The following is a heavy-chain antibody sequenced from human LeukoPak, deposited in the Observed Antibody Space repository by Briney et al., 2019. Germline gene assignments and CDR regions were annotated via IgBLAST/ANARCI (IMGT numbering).Heavy chain of an antibody. CDR2: IYYSGST. D-gene: IGHD4-17*01. V-gene: IGHV4-59*01. J-gene: IGHJ4*02. CDR1: GGSISSYY. CDR3: ARIFDYGDYSFDY. Sequence: PSETLSLTCTVSGGSISSYYWSWIRQPPGKGLDWIGYIYYSGSTNYNPSLKSRVTISVDTSKNQFSLKLSSVTAADTAVYYCARIFDYGDYSFDYWGQGTLVTVSS.